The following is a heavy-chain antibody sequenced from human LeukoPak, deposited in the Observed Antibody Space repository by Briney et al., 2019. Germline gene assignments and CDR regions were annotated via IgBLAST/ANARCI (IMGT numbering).Heavy chain of an antibody. V-gene: IGHV3-7*01. J-gene: IGHJ5*02. Sequence: GGSLRLSCAASGFTFGIYRMNWVRQAPGKGLEWVANIKEDGSEKNYVDSVKGRFTISRDNAVNSLYLQMNSLRAEDTAMYYCARDSRMNYYASWGRGTLVTVSS. CDR2: IKEDGSEK. CDR3: ARDSRMNYYAS. D-gene: IGHD3-3*01. CDR1: GFTFGIYR.